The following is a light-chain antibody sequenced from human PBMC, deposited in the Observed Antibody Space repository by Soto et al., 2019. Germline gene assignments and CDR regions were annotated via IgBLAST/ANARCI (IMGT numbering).Light chain of an antibody. CDR1: QSINSNY. J-gene: IGKJ1*01. V-gene: IGKV3-20*01. Sequence: EIVLTQSPGTLSLSPGERATRSCRASQSINSNYLAWYQLKPGQAPRLLIYGASIRATAIPDRFSGSVSGTDFTLTISRLDPEDFAVYFCQQYGTSPRTFGQGTKV. CDR3: QQYGTSPRT. CDR2: GAS.